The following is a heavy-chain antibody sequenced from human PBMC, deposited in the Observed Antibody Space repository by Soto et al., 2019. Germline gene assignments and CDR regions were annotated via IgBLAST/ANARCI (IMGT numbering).Heavy chain of an antibody. D-gene: IGHD3-16*02. Sequence: QLQLQESGPGLVKPSETLSLTCTVSGGSISSSSYYWGWIRQPPGKGLEWIGSIYYSGSTYYNPSLKSRVTQPVATSKNQFSRKLSSVTAADTAVYYCAGPRAYVWGSYRYTEDYYGMDVWGQGTTVTVSS. J-gene: IGHJ6*02. CDR2: IYYSGST. CDR1: GGSISSSSYY. CDR3: AGPRAYVWGSYRYTEDYYGMDV. V-gene: IGHV4-39*01.